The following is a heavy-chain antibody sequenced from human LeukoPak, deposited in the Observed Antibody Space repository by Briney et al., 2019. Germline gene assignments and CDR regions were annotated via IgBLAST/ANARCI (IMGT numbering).Heavy chain of an antibody. Sequence: GGSLRLSCEASGFTFSSYWMHWVRQTPGKGLVWVSRISEDGSSTSYADSVKGRFTISRDNAKNILYLQLNSLRVEDTAVYYCARDQLYCSGGYCYKDYWGQGTLVTVSS. CDR3: ARDQLYCSGGYCYKDY. CDR1: GFTFSSYW. D-gene: IGHD2-15*01. J-gene: IGHJ4*02. V-gene: IGHV3-74*01. CDR2: ISEDGSST.